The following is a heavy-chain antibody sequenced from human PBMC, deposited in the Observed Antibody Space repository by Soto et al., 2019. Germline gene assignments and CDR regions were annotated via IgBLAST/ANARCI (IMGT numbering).Heavy chain of an antibody. D-gene: IGHD3-10*01. Sequence: GASVKDSCKDSGYTFTGYYMHWVRQAPGQGLERMGWINPNSGGTNYAQKFQGWVTMTRDTSISTAYMELSRLRSDDTAVYYCARDIYGSWSYIVGGEYYYGMDVWGQGTTVTVSS. CDR2: INPNSGGT. J-gene: IGHJ6*02. CDR3: ARDIYGSWSYIVGGEYYYGMDV. CDR1: GYTFTGYY. V-gene: IGHV1-2*04.